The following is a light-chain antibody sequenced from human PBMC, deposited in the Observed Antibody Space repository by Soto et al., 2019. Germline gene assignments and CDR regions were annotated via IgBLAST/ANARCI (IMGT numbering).Light chain of an antibody. CDR1: SSNIGSNY. V-gene: IGLV1-47*01. CDR2: RNT. Sequence: QSVLTQPPSASGTPGQRVTISCSGSSSNIGSNYVYWYQQFPGTAPKLLIYRNTQRPSGVPDRFSGSKSGTSASLAISGLRSEDEADYYCAAWDDSLSGWVFGGGTKVTVL. J-gene: IGLJ3*02. CDR3: AAWDDSLSGWV.